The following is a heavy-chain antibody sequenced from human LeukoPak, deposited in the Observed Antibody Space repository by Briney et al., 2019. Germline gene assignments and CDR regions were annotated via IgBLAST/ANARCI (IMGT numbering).Heavy chain of an antibody. CDR3: ARDSSDYYDSSGALDY. Sequence: KPGGSLRLSCAASGVTFSNYGMHWVRQAPGKGLEWVAVIWYDGSNKYYADSVKGRFTISRDNSKNTLYLQMNSLRAEDTAVYYCARDSSDYYDSSGALDYWGQGTLVTVSS. J-gene: IGHJ4*02. V-gene: IGHV3-33*08. CDR1: GVTFSNYG. CDR2: IWYDGSNK. D-gene: IGHD3-22*01.